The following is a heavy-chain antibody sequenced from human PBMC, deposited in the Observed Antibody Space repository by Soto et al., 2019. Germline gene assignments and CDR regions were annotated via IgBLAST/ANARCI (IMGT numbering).Heavy chain of an antibody. Sequence: GASVKVSCKASGYTFTSYGIHWVRQAPGQGLEWMGWISTYDGNTDYAQKLQGRVTMTTDTSTRTAYMELRSLRSDDTAVYYCARKSSSSSWFDPWGLGTLVTVSS. CDR2: ISTYDGNT. CDR1: GYTFTSYG. CDR3: ARKSSSSSWFDP. J-gene: IGHJ5*02. D-gene: IGHD6-6*01. V-gene: IGHV1-18*01.